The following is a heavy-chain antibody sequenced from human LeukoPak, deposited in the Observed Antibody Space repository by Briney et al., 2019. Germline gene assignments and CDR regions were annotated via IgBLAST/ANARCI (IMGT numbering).Heavy chain of an antibody. CDR1: GFILSSYA. CDR3: ARYYGSGSPPFDC. D-gene: IGHD3-10*01. V-gene: IGHV3-21*01. Sequence: PGGSLRLSCAASGFILSSYAMNSVRQAPGKGLEWVSSISSDSSYIYYADSLKGRFTVSRDNAKNSLYLQMNSLRAEDTAVYYCARYYGSGSPPFDCWGQGTLVTVSS. CDR2: ISSDSSYI. J-gene: IGHJ4*02.